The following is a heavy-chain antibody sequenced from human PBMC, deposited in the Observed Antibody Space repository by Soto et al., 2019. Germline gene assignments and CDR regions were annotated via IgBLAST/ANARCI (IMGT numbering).Heavy chain of an antibody. CDR1: GFSFSSSW. V-gene: IGHV3-74*03. Sequence: GGSLRLSCAASGFSFSSSWMHWVRQAPGKGLVWVSRINSDASTTTYADSVKGRFTISRDNAKNTLYLQMNSLRADGTAIYYCVRDGGQWGQGALVTVSS. CDR2: INSDASTT. J-gene: IGHJ4*02. CDR3: VRDGGQ. D-gene: IGHD3-16*01.